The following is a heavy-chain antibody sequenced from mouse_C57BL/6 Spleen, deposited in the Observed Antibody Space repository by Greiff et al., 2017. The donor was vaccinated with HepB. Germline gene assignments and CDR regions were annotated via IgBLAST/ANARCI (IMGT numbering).Heavy chain of an antibody. CDR1: GYSFTGYY. J-gene: IGHJ2*01. V-gene: IGHV1-42*01. CDR2: INPSTGGT. D-gene: IGHD3-3*01. CDR3: VKGVLGVDFDY. Sequence: VQLQQSGPELVKPGASVKISCKASGYSFTGYYMNWVKQSPEKSLEWIGEINPSTGGTTYNQKFKAKATLTVDKSSSTAYMQLKSLTSEDSAVYYCVKGVLGVDFDYWGQGTTLTVSS.